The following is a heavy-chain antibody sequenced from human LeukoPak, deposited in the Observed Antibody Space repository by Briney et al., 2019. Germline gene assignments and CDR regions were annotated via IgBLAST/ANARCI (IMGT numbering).Heavy chain of an antibody. V-gene: IGHV3-30*03. CDR2: ISYDGSNK. CDR1: GFTFSSYG. CDR3: ARWTVAGRY. J-gene: IGHJ4*02. Sequence: GGSLRLSCAASGFTFSSYGMHWVRQAPGKGLEWVAVISYDGSNKYYADSVKGRFTISRDNSKNTLYLQMNSLRAEDTAVYYCARWTVAGRYWGQGTLVTVSS. D-gene: IGHD4-17*01.